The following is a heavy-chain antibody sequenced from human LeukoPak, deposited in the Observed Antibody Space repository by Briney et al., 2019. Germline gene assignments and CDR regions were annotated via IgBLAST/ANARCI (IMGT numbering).Heavy chain of an antibody. J-gene: IGHJ4*02. CDR3: ARQNTPHGNFDY. CDR2: LGTAGDT. Sequence: GGSLRLSCAASGFTLSNYAMHWVRQPAGEGLEWVSALGTAGDTFYPGSVKGRFTISRNNAKKSLFLQMNSLRAEDTAVYYCARQNTPHGNFDYWGQGTLVTVSS. D-gene: IGHD5-24*01. CDR1: GFTLSNYA. V-gene: IGHV3-13*01.